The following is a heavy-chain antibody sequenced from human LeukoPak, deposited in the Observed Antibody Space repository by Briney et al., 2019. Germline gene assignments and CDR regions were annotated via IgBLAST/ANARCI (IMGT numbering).Heavy chain of an antibody. CDR1: GFTFSSYS. D-gene: IGHD4-17*01. Sequence: GGSLRLSCAASGFTFSSYSMNWVRQAPGKGLEWVSSISSSSSYIYYADSVKGRFTISRDNAKKSLYLQMNSLRAEDTAVYYCARDLGGYGDYGTNFDYWGQGTLVTVSS. CDR2: ISSSSSYI. V-gene: IGHV3-21*01. CDR3: ARDLGGYGDYGTNFDY. J-gene: IGHJ4*02.